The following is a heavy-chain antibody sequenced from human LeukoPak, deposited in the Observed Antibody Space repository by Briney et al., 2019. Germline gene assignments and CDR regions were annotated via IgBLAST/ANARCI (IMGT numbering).Heavy chain of an antibody. D-gene: IGHD2-2*02. V-gene: IGHV1-2*02. CDR2: INPNSGGT. Sequence: ASVKVSCKTSGYTFNSFGIAWVRQAPGQGLEWMGWINPNSGGTNYAQKFQGRVTMTRDTSISTAYMELSRLRSDDTAVYYCASASRIVVVPAAINWFDPWGQGTLVTVSS. J-gene: IGHJ5*02. CDR1: GYTFNSFG. CDR3: ASASRIVVVPAAINWFDP.